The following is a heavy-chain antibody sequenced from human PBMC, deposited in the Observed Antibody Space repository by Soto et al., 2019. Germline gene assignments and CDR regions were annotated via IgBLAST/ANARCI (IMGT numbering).Heavy chain of an antibody. Sequence: AETLTLTCTVSGGSISSYYWNWLRQPPGKGLEWIGDIYYSGITTYNPCLNSRVTISVDTSKNQFSLKLSSVTAADTAVYSCARAHSLDVWGQGTTVTVSS. CDR3: ARAHSLDV. J-gene: IGHJ6*02. V-gene: IGHV4-59*13. D-gene: IGHD2-21*01. CDR2: IYYSGIT. CDR1: GGSISSYY.